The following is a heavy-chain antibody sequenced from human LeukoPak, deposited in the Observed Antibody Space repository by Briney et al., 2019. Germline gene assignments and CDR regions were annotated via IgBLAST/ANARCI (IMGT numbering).Heavy chain of an antibody. V-gene: IGHV3-74*01. CDR1: DFTLSSYF. CDR2: INLDGSNT. J-gene: IGHJ4*02. CDR3: ARAVRWDGDLDY. D-gene: IGHD4-17*01. Sequence: PGGSLRLSCAASDFTLSSYFMHWVRQAPGKGLVWVSRINLDGSNTISADSVEGRFTTSRDNAKNTLYLHMNSLKVEDTAAYYCARAVRWDGDLDYWGQGALVTVSS.